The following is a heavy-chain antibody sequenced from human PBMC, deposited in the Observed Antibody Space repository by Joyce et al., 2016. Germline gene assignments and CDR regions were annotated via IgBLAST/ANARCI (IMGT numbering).Heavy chain of an antibody. CDR1: GYTFTDYY. D-gene: IGHD2-2*01. V-gene: IGHV1-2*02. J-gene: IGHJ4*02. CDR3: ARGCSSTSCFHSIFDY. CDR2: INPDSGGT. Sequence: QVQLVQSGAEVKKPGASVTVSCKASGYTFTDYYMHWVRPAPGQGLGWMGWINPDSGGTNYAQKFQGRVTMTRDTSINIAYMELNSLKSDDTAVYYCARGCSSTSCFHSIFDYWGQGTLVTVSS.